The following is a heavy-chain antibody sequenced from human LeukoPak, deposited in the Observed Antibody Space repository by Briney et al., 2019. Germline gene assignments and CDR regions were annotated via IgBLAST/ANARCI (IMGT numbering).Heavy chain of an antibody. D-gene: IGHD3-10*01. CDR3: TTVTMVRDYDY. CDR1: GFSFSDDW. Sequence: GRSLRLSCAASGFSFSDDWMGWVRQAPGKGLEWVGRIKHKRDGGTTDYAAPVKGRFTISRDDSKNMLYLEMNSLKIEDTAVYYCTTVTMVRDYDYWGRGTLVTVSS. V-gene: IGHV3-15*01. CDR2: IKHKRDGGTT. J-gene: IGHJ4*02.